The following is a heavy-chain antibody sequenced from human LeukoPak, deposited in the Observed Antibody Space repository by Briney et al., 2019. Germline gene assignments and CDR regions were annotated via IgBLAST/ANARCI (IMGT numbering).Heavy chain of an antibody. V-gene: IGHV3-53*01. D-gene: IGHD6-25*01. J-gene: IGHJ4*02. CDR1: GGSFSGYY. CDR2: IYPGGTT. Sequence: PSETLSLTCAVYGGSFSGYYWSWIRQPPGKGPECVSVIYPGGTTYYADSVKGRFTISRDDSKNTLYLQMNSLRAEDTAVYYCARESSGYYFDYWGQGTLVTVSS. CDR3: ARESSGYYFDY.